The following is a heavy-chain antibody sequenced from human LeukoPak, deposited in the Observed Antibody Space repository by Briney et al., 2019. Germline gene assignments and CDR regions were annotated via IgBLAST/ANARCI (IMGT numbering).Heavy chain of an antibody. CDR2: VFHNGNT. CDR1: GYSVISGYY. V-gene: IGHV4-38-2*02. CDR3: ARPVGRGIAVAGVFDY. D-gene: IGHD6-19*01. J-gene: IGHJ4*02. Sequence: SETLSLTCTVSGYSVISGYYWAWIRQSPGNGLEWIGSVFHNGNTYYKPSLKSRVTISVDTSKNQFTLRLSSVTAADTAVYYCARPVGRGIAVAGVFDYWGQGTLVTVSS.